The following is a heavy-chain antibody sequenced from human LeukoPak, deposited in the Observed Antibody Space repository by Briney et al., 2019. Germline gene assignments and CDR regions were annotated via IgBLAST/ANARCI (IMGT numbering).Heavy chain of an antibody. V-gene: IGHV1-18*01. CDR1: GYTFTSYG. CDR2: ISAYNGNT. J-gene: IGHJ4*02. CDR3: ARDGMGNYYDSSGYYLLDY. D-gene: IGHD3-22*01. Sequence: ASVKVSCKASGYTFTSYGNSLVRQAPGQGLEWMGWISAYNGNTNYVQKLQGRVTMTTDTSTSTAYMELRSLRSDDTAVYYCARDGMGNYYDSSGYYLLDYWGQGTLVTVSS.